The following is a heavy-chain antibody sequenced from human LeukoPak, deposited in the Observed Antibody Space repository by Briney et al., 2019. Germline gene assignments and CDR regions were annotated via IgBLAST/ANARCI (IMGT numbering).Heavy chain of an antibody. Sequence: GASVKVSCKASGYTFTSYDINWVRQATGQRLEWMGWMNPNSGNTGYAQKFQGRVTMTRNTSISTAYMELSSLRSEDTAVYYCARGLGSAYYYYYYYMDVWGKGTTVTVSS. D-gene: IGHD3-10*01. CDR1: GYTFTSYD. V-gene: IGHV1-8*01. CDR2: MNPNSGNT. CDR3: ARGLGSAYYYYYYYMDV. J-gene: IGHJ6*03.